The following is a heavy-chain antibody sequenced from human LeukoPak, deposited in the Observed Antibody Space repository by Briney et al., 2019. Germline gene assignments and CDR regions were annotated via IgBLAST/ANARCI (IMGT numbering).Heavy chain of an antibody. Sequence: VGSVKVSCKASGGTFSSYAISWVRQAPGQGLEWMGIINPSGGSTSYAQKFQGRVTMTRDTSTSTVYMELSSLRSEDTAVYYCARAGSGRESYFDYWGQGTLVTVSS. V-gene: IGHV1-46*01. CDR3: ARAGSGRESYFDY. CDR1: GGTFSSYA. J-gene: IGHJ4*02. D-gene: IGHD3-10*01. CDR2: INPSGGST.